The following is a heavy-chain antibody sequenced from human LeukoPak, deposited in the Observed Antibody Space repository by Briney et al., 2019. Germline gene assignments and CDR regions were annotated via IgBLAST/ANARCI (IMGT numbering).Heavy chain of an antibody. D-gene: IGHD3-10*01. V-gene: IGHV1-2*02. CDR1: GYSFTGSY. J-gene: IGHJ4*02. Sequence: GASVRVSCKASGYSFTGSYLHWMRQAPGQGLEWLGWINPKSGDTKYGQKFQGRVTLTRDTSINTAYMELSRLRSDDTAVYYCAREGSYGSGSYMYFDYWGQGTLVTVSS. CDR3: AREGSYGSGSYMYFDY. CDR2: INPKSGDT.